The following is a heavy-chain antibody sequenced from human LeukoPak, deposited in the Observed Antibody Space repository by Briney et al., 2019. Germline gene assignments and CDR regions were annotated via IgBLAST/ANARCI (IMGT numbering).Heavy chain of an antibody. J-gene: IGHJ4*02. CDR3: AGLCGAYFGVVIPPDY. V-gene: IGHV3-30*04. CDR1: GFTFSSYA. CDR2: ISYDGSNK. D-gene: IGHD3-3*01. Sequence: GGSLRLSCAASGFTFSSYAMHWVRQAPGKGLEWVAVISYDGSNKYYADSVKGRFTISRDNSKNTLYLQMNSLRAEDTAVYYCAGLCGAYFGVVIPPDYWGQGTLVTVSS.